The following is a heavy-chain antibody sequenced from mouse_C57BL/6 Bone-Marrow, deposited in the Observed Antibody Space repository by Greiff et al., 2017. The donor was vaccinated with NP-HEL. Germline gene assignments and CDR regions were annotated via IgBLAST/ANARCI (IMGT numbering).Heavy chain of an antibody. CDR3: ARYWNFYFDY. V-gene: IGHV1-81*01. CDR2: IYPRSGNT. J-gene: IGHJ2*01. Sequence: QVQLKHSGAELARPGASVKLSCKASGYTFTSYGISWVKQRTGQGLEWIGEIYPRSGNTYYNEKFKGKATLTADKSSSTAYMELRSLTSEDSAVYFCARYWNFYFDYWGQGTTLTVSS. CDR1: GYTFTSYG.